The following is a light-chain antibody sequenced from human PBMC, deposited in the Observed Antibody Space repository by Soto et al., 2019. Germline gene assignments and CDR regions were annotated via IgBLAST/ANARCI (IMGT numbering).Light chain of an antibody. CDR2: DNY. CDR3: ATWDSSLSAAV. Sequence: QSVLTQPPSVSAAPGQTVTLSCSGSISNIGNNYVSWFQQFPGTGPKLLIYDNYKRPSGIPDRLSGSKSGTSATLGITGLQIGDEADYYCATWDSSLSAAVFGGGTKLTVL. J-gene: IGLJ2*01. V-gene: IGLV1-51*01. CDR1: ISNIGNNY.